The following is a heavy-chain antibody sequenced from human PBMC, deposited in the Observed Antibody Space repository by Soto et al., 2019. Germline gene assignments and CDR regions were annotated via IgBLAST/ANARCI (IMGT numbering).Heavy chain of an antibody. J-gene: IGHJ4*02. CDR2: IRSKTAGGTP. CDR3: TTEKGY. V-gene: IGHV3-15*07. CDR1: GFTFTNAW. Sequence: EVQLVESGGGLVKPGESLRLSCAASGFTFTNAWMNWVRQAPGKGLEWVGRIRSKTAGGTPDYAAPVKGRFTISRDDSKNTLYVQMNSLKTEDTAIYYCTTEKGYWGQGTLVTVSS.